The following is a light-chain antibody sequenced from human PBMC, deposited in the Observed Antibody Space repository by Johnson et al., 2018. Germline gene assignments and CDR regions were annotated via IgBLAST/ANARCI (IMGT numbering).Light chain of an antibody. CDR1: SSNIGNNY. CDR3: GTWDSSLSAGNV. Sequence: QSVLTQPPSVSAAPGQKVTISCSGSSSNIGNNYVSWYQQLPGTAPKILIYENNKRPSGIPDRFSGSKSGTSATLGITGRQTGDEADYYCGTWDSSLSAGNVFGTGTKVTVL. V-gene: IGLV1-51*02. J-gene: IGLJ1*01. CDR2: ENN.